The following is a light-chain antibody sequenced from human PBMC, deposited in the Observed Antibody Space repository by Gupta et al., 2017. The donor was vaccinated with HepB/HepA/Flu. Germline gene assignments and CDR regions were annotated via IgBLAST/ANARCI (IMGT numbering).Light chain of an antibody. J-gene: IGLJ2*01. V-gene: IGLV2-11*01. Sequence: QSLLTQPRSPSASPVPSVTTSRPGTSSGVGRYNSVSWYQQHPGKAPTLMISDVSKRPSGVVDRFSCGKNGNTASLTISGVQTEDEEDYYCCSYEGNYIPMFFGGGTKLTVL. CDR2: DVS. CDR1: SSGVGRYNS. CDR3: CSYEGNYIPMF.